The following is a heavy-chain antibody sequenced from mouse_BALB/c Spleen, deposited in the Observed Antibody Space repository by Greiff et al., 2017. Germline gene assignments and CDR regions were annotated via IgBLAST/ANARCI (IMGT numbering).Heavy chain of an antibody. Sequence: DLVKPGASVKLSCKASGYTFTSYWINWIKQRPGQGLEWIGRIAPGSGSTYFKEMFKGKATLTVDTSSSTAYIQLSSLSSEDSAVYFCARGNSFAYWGQGTLVTVSA. D-gene: IGHD2-1*01. CDR1: GYTFTSYW. CDR2: IAPGSGST. J-gene: IGHJ3*01. CDR3: ARGNSFAY. V-gene: IGHV1S41*01.